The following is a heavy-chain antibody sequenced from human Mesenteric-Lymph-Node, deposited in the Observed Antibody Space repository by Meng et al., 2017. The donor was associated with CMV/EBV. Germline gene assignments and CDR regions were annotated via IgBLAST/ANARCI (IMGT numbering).Heavy chain of an antibody. Sequence: GESLKISCAASGFTFSSYGMHWVRQAPGKGLEWVAVIWYDGSNKYYADSVKGRFTISRDNSKNTLYLQMNSLRAEDTAVYYCAKEGSSSANGFDYWGQGTLVTVSS. J-gene: IGHJ4*02. D-gene: IGHD6-6*01. CDR2: IWYDGSNK. CDR3: AKEGSSSANGFDY. V-gene: IGHV3-33*06. CDR1: GFTFSSYG.